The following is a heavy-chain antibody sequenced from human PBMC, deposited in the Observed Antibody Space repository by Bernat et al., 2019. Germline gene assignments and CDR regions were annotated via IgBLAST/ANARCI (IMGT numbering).Heavy chain of an antibody. CDR1: GFTFSSYG. V-gene: IGHV3-33*01. CDR2: IWYDGSNK. CDR3: STPLFKTTNY. D-gene: IGHD4-17*01. J-gene: IGHJ4*02. Sequence: QVQLVESGGGVVQPGRSLRLSCAASGFTFSSYGMHWVRQAPGKGLEWVAVIWYDGSNKYYADSVKGRFTISRDNSKNTLYLQMNSLRAEDTAVYYCSTPLFKTTNYWGQGTLVTVSS.